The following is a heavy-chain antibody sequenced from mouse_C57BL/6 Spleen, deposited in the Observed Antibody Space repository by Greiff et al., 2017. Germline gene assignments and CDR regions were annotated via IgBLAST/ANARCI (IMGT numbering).Heavy chain of an antibody. CDR3: AREGCEYDMYFDV. D-gene: IGHD2-4*01. V-gene: IGHV1-7*01. CDR2: INPSSGYT. Sequence: QVQLKQSGAELAKPGASVKLSCKASGYTFTSYWMHWVKQRPGQGLEWIGYINPSSGYTKYNQKFKDKATLTADKSSSTAYMQLSSLTYEDSAVYYCAREGCEYDMYFDVWGTGTTVTVSS. J-gene: IGHJ1*03. CDR1: GYTFTSYW.